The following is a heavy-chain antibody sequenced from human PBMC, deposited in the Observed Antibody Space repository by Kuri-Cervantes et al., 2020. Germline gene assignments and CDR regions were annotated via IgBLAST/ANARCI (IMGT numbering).Heavy chain of an antibody. D-gene: IGHD3-9*01. Sequence: ASVKVSCKASGYTFTGYYMHWVRQAPGQGLEWMGWINPNSGGTNYAQKFQGRVTTTRDTSISTAYMELSRLRSDDTAVYYCAREGVNYDILTGYYMRSNFDYWGQGTLVTVSS. J-gene: IGHJ4*02. CDR2: INPNSGGT. CDR3: AREGVNYDILTGYYMRSNFDY. CDR1: GYTFTGYY. V-gene: IGHV1-2*02.